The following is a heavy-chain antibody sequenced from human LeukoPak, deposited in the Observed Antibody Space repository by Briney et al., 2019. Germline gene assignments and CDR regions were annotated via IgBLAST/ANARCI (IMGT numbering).Heavy chain of an antibody. V-gene: IGHV3-30-3*01. Sequence: GGSLRLSCAASGFTFSSYAMHWVRQALGKGLEWVAVISYDGSNKYYADSVKGRFTISRDNSKNTLYLQMNSLRAEDTAVYYCARDRGTGFDYWGQGTLVTVSS. CDR1: GFTFSSYA. J-gene: IGHJ4*02. CDR3: ARDRGTGFDY. CDR2: ISYDGSNK.